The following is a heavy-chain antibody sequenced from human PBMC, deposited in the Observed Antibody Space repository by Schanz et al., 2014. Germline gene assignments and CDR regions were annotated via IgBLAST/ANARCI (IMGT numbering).Heavy chain of an antibody. V-gene: IGHV4-34*01. CDR2: INHSGST. J-gene: IGHJ4*02. Sequence: QVQLQQWGAGLLKPSETLSLTCAVYGGSFSNFYWSWIRQPPGKGLEWIGEINHSGSTNYNPSLKSRVTIPVDAPKNQFPLKLRSVTAADTAVYYCARGSFLRGHSYGDDYWGQGTLVTVSS. D-gene: IGHD5-18*01. CDR1: GGSFSNFY. CDR3: ARGSFLRGHSYGDDY.